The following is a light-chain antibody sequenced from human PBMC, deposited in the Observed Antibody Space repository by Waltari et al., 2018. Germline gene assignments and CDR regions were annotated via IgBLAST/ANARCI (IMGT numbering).Light chain of an antibody. J-gene: IGLJ2*01. Sequence: QSALTQPASVSGSLGQSISISCSGTYSNVGSYDLVSWYHQCPGEAPKLLIYEVLKRPSGISNRFSGSKSGNAASLTISALQPEDEGTYYCCSYASSSPRLIFGGGTELSVL. CDR1: YSNVGSYDL. CDR2: EVL. CDR3: CSYASSSPRLI. V-gene: IGLV2-23*02.